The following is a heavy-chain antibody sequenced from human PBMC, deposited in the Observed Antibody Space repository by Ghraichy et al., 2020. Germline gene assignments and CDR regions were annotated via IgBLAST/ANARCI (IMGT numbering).Heavy chain of an antibody. CDR1: GLTFSSYW. J-gene: IGHJ4*02. Sequence: GGSLRLSCEASGLTFSSYWMHWVRQAPGKGPEWVSHIKTDGSTTNYADYVRGRFTISRDNDKNTHYRQMNSLRADDTAVYYCSTSPRADRGNYFGQGTLVTVSS. CDR3: STSPRADRGNY. CDR2: IKTDGSTT. V-gene: IGHV3-74*01. D-gene: IGHD3-10*01.